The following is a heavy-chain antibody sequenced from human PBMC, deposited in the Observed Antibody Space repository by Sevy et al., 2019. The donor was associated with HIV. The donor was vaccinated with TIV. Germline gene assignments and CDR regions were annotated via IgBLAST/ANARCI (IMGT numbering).Heavy chain of an antibody. CDR3: ARGGESNWDFDY. D-gene: IGHD1-1*01. V-gene: IGHV1-69*13. CDR2: IIPLFGAA. Sequence: ASVKVSCKASGGTFNSYAIYWVRQAPGQGLEWMGGIIPLFGAANYAQRFQGRVTITADESTSTVYMELSSLKSEDTAMYYCARGGESNWDFDYWGQGTLVTVSS. J-gene: IGHJ4*02. CDR1: GGTFNSYA.